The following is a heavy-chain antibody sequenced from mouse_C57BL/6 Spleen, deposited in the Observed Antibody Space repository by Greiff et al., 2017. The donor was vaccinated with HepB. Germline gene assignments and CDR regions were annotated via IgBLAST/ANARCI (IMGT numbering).Heavy chain of an antibody. CDR1: GYTFTDNY. J-gene: IGHJ1*03. D-gene: IGHD1-1*01. V-gene: IGHV1-26*01. CDR2: INPNNGGT. CDR3: ASHYYGSRGRYFDV. Sequence: EVQLQQSGPELVKPGASVKISCKASGYTFTDNYMNWVKQSHGKSLEWIGDINPNNGGTSYNQKFKGKATLTVDKSSSTAYMELRSLTSEDSAVYYCASHYYGSRGRYFDVWGTGTTVTVSS.